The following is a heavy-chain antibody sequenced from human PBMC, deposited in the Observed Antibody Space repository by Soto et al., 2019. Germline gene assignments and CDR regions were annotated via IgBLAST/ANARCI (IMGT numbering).Heavy chain of an antibody. CDR2: ISVPDGST. CDR1: GFTFSNYA. D-gene: IGHD2-15*01. V-gene: IGHV3-23*01. Sequence: EVQLLESGGGLVQPGGSLRLSCAASGFTFSNYAMSWVRQAPGKGLDWVSTISVPDGSTYYADSVKGRFTISRDNSKNTLYLQMNSLRAEDTAIYYCAKRSLFPYCDGGSCYSPFDYWGQGTLVTVSS. J-gene: IGHJ4*02. CDR3: AKRSLFPYCDGGSCYSPFDY.